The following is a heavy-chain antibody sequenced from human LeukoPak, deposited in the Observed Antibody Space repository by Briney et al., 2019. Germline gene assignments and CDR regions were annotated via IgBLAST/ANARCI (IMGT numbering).Heavy chain of an antibody. V-gene: IGHV5-51*01. CDR2: IYPGGSDT. Sequence: GESLKISCKGSGYSFTSYWIGWVRQMPGKGLEWMGIIYPGGSDTRYSPSFQGQVTISADKSISTAYLQWSSLKASDTAMYYCARQFCSGDSCLYEGYYFDYWGQGTLVTVSS. CDR3: ARQFCSGDSCLYEGYYFDY. CDR1: GYSFTSYW. J-gene: IGHJ4*02. D-gene: IGHD2-15*01.